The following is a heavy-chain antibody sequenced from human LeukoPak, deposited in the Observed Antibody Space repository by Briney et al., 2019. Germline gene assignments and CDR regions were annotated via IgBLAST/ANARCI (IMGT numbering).Heavy chain of an antibody. CDR1: GGSISGYY. Sequence: PSETLSLTCTVSGGSISGYYWSWIRQPPGKGLEWIGYIYYSGNTNYNPSLQSRVTISVDTSKNQFSLKLSSVTAADTAVYYRARHNYYDSSGYYPLSYWGQGTLVTVSS. CDR2: IYYSGNT. V-gene: IGHV4-59*08. D-gene: IGHD3-22*01. CDR3: ARHNYYDSSGYYPLSY. J-gene: IGHJ4*02.